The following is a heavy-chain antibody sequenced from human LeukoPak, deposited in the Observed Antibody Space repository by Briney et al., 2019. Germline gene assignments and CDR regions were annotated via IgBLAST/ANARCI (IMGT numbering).Heavy chain of an antibody. D-gene: IGHD3-10*01. J-gene: IGHJ6*02. CDR2: INPNSGGT. CDR1: GYTFTGYY. Sequence: ASVKVSCKASGYTFTGYYMHWVRQAPGQGLEWMGWINPNSGGTNYAQKFQGWVTMTRDTSISTAYMELSRLRSDDTAVYYCARSGPTMVRGAPYYYYGMDVWGQGTTVTVSS. CDR3: ARSGPTMVRGAPYYYYGMDV. V-gene: IGHV1-2*04.